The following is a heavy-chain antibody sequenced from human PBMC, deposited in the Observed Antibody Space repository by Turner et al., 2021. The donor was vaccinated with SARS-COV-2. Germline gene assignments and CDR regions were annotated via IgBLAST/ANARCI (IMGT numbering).Heavy chain of an antibody. D-gene: IGHD2-21*02. CDR3: ATGYAYCGGDCSIHY. CDR1: GYTFTGYY. CDR2: INPNSGDT. J-gene: IGHJ4*02. V-gene: IGHV1-2*02. Sequence: QVPRVRPGAEGRKLGPSVRVSSKASGYTFTGYYMHWVRQAPGQGLEWMGWINPNSGDTNYAQKFQGRVTMTEDTSTDTAYMELSSLRSEDTAVYYCATGYAYCGGDCSIHYWGQGTLVTVSS.